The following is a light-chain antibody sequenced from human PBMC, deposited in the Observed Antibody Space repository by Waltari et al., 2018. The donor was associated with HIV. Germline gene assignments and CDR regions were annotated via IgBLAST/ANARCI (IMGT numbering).Light chain of an antibody. CDR3: LQDYNYPRT. CDR2: SAS. Sequence: AIQMTQSPSSLSASVGARVTITCRASQDIRNALGWYQQKPGKAPELLVYSASSLQSGVPSRFSGSGSGTDFTLTISSLQPEDFATYYCLQDYNYPRTFGQGTKVEIK. CDR1: QDIRNA. J-gene: IGKJ1*01. V-gene: IGKV1-6*01.